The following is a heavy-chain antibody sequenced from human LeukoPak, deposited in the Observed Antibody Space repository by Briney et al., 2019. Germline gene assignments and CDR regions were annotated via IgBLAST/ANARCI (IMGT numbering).Heavy chain of an antibody. Sequence: GGSLRLSCAASGFTFSAYGMSWVRQSPRKGLEWVSGVSGADGTTNYADSVKGRFTISRDNSKSTLYLQMNNLRAEDTAVYYCAKHWSYCSTTSCFFNYYYYYMDVWGKGTTVTVSS. J-gene: IGHJ6*03. CDR2: VSGADGTT. CDR1: GFTFSAYG. V-gene: IGHV3-23*01. CDR3: AKHWSYCSTTSCFFNYYYYYMDV. D-gene: IGHD2-2*01.